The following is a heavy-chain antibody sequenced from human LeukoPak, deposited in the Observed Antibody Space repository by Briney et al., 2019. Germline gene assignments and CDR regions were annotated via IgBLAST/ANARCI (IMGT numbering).Heavy chain of an antibody. V-gene: IGHV3-30*02. D-gene: IGHD1-26*01. Sequence: KLGGSMRLSCAAAGFTLSSDGMHWVRQAPGKGLGWVAFIRYVGSNKYSADSVKGRFTISRDNSKNTLYLQMNSLRAEDTAVYYCAKGYGWEDSYYYYYMDVWGKGTTVTISS. CDR3: AKGYGWEDSYYYYYMDV. CDR1: GFTLSSDG. J-gene: IGHJ6*03. CDR2: IRYVGSNK.